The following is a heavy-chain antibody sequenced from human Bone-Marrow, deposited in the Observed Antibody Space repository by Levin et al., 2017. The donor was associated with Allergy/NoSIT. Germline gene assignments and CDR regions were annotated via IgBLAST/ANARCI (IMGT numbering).Heavy chain of an antibody. CDR2: ISSSSGSI. CDR3: ASNNYYYGSGSYLDY. CDR1: GFTFSTCS. Sequence: GGSLRLSCAAAGFTFSTCSMNWVRQAPGKGLEWISYISSSSGSIYYADSVQGRFTISRDNAKNSLYLQMNSLRAEDTAIYYCASNNYYYGSGSYLDYWGQGALVTVSS. V-gene: IGHV3-48*01. J-gene: IGHJ4*02. D-gene: IGHD3-10*01.